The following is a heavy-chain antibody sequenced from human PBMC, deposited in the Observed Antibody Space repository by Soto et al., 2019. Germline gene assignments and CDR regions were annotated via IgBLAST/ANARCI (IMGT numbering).Heavy chain of an antibody. Sequence: SETLSLTCTVSGGSISSSSYYWGWIRQPPGKGLEGIGSIYYSGSTYYNPSLKSRVTISVDTSKNQFSLKLSSVTAADTAVYYCARHGVPITMIASAFDYWGQGTLVT. V-gene: IGHV4-39*01. J-gene: IGHJ4*02. CDR1: GGSISSSSYY. D-gene: IGHD3-22*01. CDR2: IYYSGST. CDR3: ARHGVPITMIASAFDY.